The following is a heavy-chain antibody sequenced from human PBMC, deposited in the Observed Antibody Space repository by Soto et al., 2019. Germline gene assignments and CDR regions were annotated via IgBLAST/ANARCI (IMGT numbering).Heavy chain of an antibody. V-gene: IGHV3-7*01. CDR2: IKQDGSEK. CDR1: GFTFSSYW. CDR3: VKIDLDLLNQQTYYYYYYRDV. J-gene: IGHJ6*03. Sequence: PGGSLRLSCAASGFTFSSYWMSWVRQAPGKGLEWVANIKQDGSEKYYVDSVKGRFTISRDNAKNSLYLQMNSLRAEDTAVYYFVKIDLDLLNQQTYYYYYYRDVGGKGTTVTVPS. D-gene: IGHD1-7*01.